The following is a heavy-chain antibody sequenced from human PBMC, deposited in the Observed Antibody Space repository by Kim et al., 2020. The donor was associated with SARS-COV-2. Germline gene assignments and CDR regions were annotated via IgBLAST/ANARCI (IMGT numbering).Heavy chain of an antibody. CDR1: GFNFNEHF. CDR2: SRKKSQSFTA. D-gene: IGHD3-16*01. V-gene: IGHV3-72*01. J-gene: IGHJ4*02. Sequence: GGSLRLSCAASGFNFNEHFMDWVRQGPGKGLEWVGRSRKKSQSFTAEYAASVRGRFTISRDESQNSLYLQMNSLKTEDTAVYYCVRGVRGFDFWGQGTLVTVSS. CDR3: VRGVRGFDF.